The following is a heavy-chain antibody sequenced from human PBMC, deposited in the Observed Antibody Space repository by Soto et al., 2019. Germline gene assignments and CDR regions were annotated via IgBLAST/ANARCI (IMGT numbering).Heavy chain of an antibody. J-gene: IGHJ3*02. CDR2: INGSGGSK. V-gene: IGHV3-23*01. D-gene: IGHD7-27*01. CDR3: ARSGAFDI. CDR1: GFTFSSYA. Sequence: GGSLRLSCAASGFTFSSYAMGWVRQAPGKGVEWDVTINGSGGSKYYADSVKVRITISRDNSKNPQQLQMNSLSAEDTYVYYCARSGAFDIWGQGTMVTVSS.